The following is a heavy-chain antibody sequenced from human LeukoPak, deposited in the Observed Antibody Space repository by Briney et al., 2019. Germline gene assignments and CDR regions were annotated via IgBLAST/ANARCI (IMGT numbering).Heavy chain of an antibody. D-gene: IGHD2-2*01. CDR3: AAPYCSSTSCPFDY. CDR2: IYYSGST. CDR1: GGSISSGGYY. J-gene: IGHJ4*02. V-gene: IGHV4-31*03. Sequence: SETLSLTCTVSGGSISSGGYYWSWIRQHPGKGLEWIGYIYYSGSTYYNPSLKCRVTISVDTSKNQFSLKLSSVTAADTAVYYCAAPYCSSTSCPFDYWGQGTLVTVSS.